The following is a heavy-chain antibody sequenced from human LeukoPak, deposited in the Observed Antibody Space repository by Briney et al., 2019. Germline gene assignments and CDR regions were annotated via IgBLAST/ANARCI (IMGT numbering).Heavy chain of an antibody. CDR1: GGSISSYY. CDR2: INHSGST. J-gene: IGHJ3*02. V-gene: IGHV4-34*01. Sequence: SETLSLTCTVSGGSISSYYWSWIRQPPGKGLEWIGEINHSGSTNYNPSLKSRVTISVDTSKNQFSLKLSSVTAADTAVYYCAADSSGYYYDAFDIWGQGTMVTVSS. CDR3: AADSSGYYYDAFDI. D-gene: IGHD3-22*01.